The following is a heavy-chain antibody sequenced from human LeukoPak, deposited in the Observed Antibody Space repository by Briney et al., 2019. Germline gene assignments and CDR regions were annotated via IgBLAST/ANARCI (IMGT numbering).Heavy chain of an antibody. D-gene: IGHD3-22*01. J-gene: IGHJ1*01. Sequence: GESLKISCKGSGYGSGYSFTSHWIAWVRQMPGKGLEWMGIIYPRDSNTIYSPSFQGQVTISADKSISTAYLQWSSLKASDTAMYYCAIGSGYWLLQHWGQGTLVTVSS. CDR1: GYSFTSHW. CDR3: AIGSGYWLLQH. V-gene: IGHV5-51*01. CDR2: IYPRDSNT.